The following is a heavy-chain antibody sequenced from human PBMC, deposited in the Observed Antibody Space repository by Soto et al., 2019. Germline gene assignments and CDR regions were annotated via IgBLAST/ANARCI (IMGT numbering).Heavy chain of an antibody. J-gene: IGHJ4*02. CDR2: IVVGSGNT. V-gene: IGHV1-58*01. Sequence: ASVKVSCKASGFTFTSSAVQWVRQARGQRLEWIGWIVVGSGNTNYAQKFQERVTITRDMSTSTAYMELSSLRSEDTAVYYCAADPLFYSGSYSFDYWGQGTLVTVSS. D-gene: IGHD1-26*01. CDR1: GFTFTSSA. CDR3: AADPLFYSGSYSFDY.